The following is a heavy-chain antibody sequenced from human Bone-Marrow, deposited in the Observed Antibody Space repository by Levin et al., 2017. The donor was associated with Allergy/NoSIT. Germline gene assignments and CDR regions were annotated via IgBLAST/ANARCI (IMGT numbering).Heavy chain of an antibody. CDR1: GGSMLDYY. CDR2: IYHTGNT. D-gene: IGHD6-13*01. V-gene: IGHV4-59*01. CDR3: ARETGIASSEGFDY. Sequence: SQTLSLTCTVSGGSMLDYYWSWIRQPPGKGLEWIGHIYHTGNTNYSPSLKSRVTMSVDTSQNQVSLKLTSVSDADTAMYYCARETGIASSEGFDYWGQGTLVTVSS. J-gene: IGHJ4*02.